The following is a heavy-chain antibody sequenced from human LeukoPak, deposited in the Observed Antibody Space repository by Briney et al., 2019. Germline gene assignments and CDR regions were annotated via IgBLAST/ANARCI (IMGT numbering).Heavy chain of an antibody. V-gene: IGHV1-18*04. CDR1: GYIFTGFY. Sequence: GASVKVSCKASGYIFTGFYMHWVRQAPGQGLEWMGWISAYNGNTNYAQKLQGRVTMTTDTSTSTAYMELRSLRSDDTAVYYCASIDSSGYYGDYWGQGTLVTVSS. J-gene: IGHJ4*02. CDR3: ASIDSSGYYGDY. D-gene: IGHD3-22*01. CDR2: ISAYNGNT.